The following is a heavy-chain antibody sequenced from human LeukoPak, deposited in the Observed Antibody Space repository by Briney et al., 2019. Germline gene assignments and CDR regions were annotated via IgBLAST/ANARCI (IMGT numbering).Heavy chain of an antibody. J-gene: IGHJ4*02. V-gene: IGHV4-4*07. CDR3: ARAAAAAGGQYFDY. CDR1: GGSISTYY. D-gene: IGHD6-13*01. CDR2: IYTNENT. Sequence: PSETLSLTCTVSGGSISTYYWSWIRQPAGKGLEWIGRIYTNENTNYNPSLRSRVTMSVDTSKNQFSLKLSPVTAADTAVYYCARAAAAAGGQYFDYWGQGTLVAVSS.